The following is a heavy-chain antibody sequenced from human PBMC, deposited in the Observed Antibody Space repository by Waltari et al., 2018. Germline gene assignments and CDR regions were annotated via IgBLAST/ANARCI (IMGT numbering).Heavy chain of an antibody. CDR2: IDSAGSTT. CDR1: GFSFSDYW. CDR3: ASGYYYSVIDS. Sequence: EVQLVESGGGVVQPGGSLRLSCVASGFSFSDYWMHWVRQGPGKGLVWVSRIDSAGSTTNYANSVKGRFTISRDNAKNTVYLQIDSLRAEDTAVYYCASGYYYSVIDSWGQGTLVTVSS. J-gene: IGHJ4*02. V-gene: IGHV3-74*01. D-gene: IGHD1-26*01.